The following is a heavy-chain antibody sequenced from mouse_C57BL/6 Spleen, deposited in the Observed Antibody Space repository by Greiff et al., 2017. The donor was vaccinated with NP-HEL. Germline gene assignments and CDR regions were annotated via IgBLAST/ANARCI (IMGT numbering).Heavy chain of an antibody. CDR1: GFSLTSYG. D-gene: IGHD1-1*01. CDR3: ASLSPAY. CDR2: IWSGGST. Sequence: VQLVESGPGLVQPSQSLSITCTVSGFSLTSYGVHWVRQSPGKGLEWLGVIWSGGSTDYNAAFISRLSISKDNSKSQVFFKMNSLQADDTAIYYCASLSPAYWGQGTLVTVSA. V-gene: IGHV2-2*01. J-gene: IGHJ3*01.